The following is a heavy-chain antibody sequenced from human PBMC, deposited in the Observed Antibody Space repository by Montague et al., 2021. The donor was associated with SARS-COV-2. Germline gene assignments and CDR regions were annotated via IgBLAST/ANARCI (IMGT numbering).Heavy chain of an antibody. CDR2: ISSSGITI. J-gene: IGHJ4*02. CDR3: ARSYDILTGYQSQALDY. Sequence: ISSSGITIYYADSVKGRFTISRDNAKNSLYLQMNSLRAEDTAVYYCARSYDILTGYQSQALDYWGQGTLVTVSS. V-gene: IGHV3-48*03. D-gene: IGHD3-9*01.